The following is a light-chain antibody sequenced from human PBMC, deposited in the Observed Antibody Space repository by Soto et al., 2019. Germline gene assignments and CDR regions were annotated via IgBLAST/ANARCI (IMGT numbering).Light chain of an antibody. V-gene: IGLV1-44*01. CDR1: SSNIGSNT. J-gene: IGLJ7*01. Sequence: QSVLTQPPSASGTPGQRVTISCSGSSSNIGSNTVNWYQQLPGTAPKLLIYSNNQRPSGVPDRFSGSKSGTSASLAISGLQSEDEADYYCAAWHDSLNAHAVFGGGTQLTVL. CDR3: AAWHDSLNAHAV. CDR2: SNN.